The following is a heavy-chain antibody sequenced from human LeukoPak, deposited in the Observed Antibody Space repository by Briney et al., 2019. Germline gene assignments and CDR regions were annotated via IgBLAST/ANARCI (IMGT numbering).Heavy chain of an antibody. D-gene: IGHD1-26*01. CDR1: GFTFINAW. CDR3: TTDGVGVEGATYDN. Sequence: GGSLTLSCAASGFTFINAWMAWVRQAPGKGLEWVGRINAKAHGGTLEYAAPVKGKFTISRDDSKNTLYLQMNSLKTEDTAVYYCTTDGVGVEGATYDNWGQGTLVSVSS. J-gene: IGHJ4*02. CDR2: INAKAHGGTL. V-gene: IGHV3-15*01.